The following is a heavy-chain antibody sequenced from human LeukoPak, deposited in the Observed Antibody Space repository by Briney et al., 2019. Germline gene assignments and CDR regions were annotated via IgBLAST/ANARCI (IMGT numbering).Heavy chain of an antibody. CDR3: ATLHFWSGYSYFDY. CDR2: IYYSGST. J-gene: IGHJ4*02. V-gene: IGHV4-59*01. Sequence: SETLSLTCIVSGGSMSSYYLSWIRQPPGKGLEGIGYIYYSGSTNYNPSLKSRVTVSVDTSKNQFSLKLSSVTAADTAVYYCATLHFWSGYSYFDYWGQGTLVTVSS. CDR1: GGSMSSYY. D-gene: IGHD3-3*02.